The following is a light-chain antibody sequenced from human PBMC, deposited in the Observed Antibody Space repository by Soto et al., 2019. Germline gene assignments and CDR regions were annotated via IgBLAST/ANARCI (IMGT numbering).Light chain of an antibody. CDR2: GNS. J-gene: IGLJ2*01. CDR3: QSYDSSVSKVV. Sequence: QSVLTQPPSVSGAPGQRVTISCTGSSSNIGAGYDVHWYQQLPGTAPKLLIYGNSSRPSGVPDRFSGSKSGTSASLAITGLQAEDEADYYCQSYDSSVSKVVFGGGTQLTVL. V-gene: IGLV1-40*01. CDR1: SSNIGAGYD.